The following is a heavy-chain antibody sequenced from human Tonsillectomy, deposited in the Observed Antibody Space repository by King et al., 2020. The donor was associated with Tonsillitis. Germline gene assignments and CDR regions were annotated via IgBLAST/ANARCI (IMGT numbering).Heavy chain of an antibody. D-gene: IGHD4-17*01. CDR3: AKDDHAYGLFYGMDV. CDR2: ISFDGSKR. J-gene: IGHJ6*02. V-gene: IGHV3-30*18. CDR1: GFTFSNYG. Sequence: VQLVESGGGVVQPGRSLRLSCSTSGFTFSNYGIHWVRQAPGKGLEWVAVISFDGSKRYYADSVKGRFTISRDNSKNTVYLQMNSLRPDDTAVYYCAKDDHAYGLFYGMDVWGQGTTVSVSS.